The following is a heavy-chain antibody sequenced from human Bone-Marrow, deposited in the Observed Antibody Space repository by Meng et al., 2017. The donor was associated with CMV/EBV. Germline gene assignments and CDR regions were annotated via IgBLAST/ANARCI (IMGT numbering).Heavy chain of an antibody. J-gene: IGHJ6*02. CDR1: GGTFSSYA. Sequence: SVKVSCKASGGTFSSYAISWVRQAPGQGLEWMGGIIPIFGTANYAQRFQGRVTITTDESTSTAYMEVSSLTSEDTAVYYCGTPTSPPGLPFFVGMDVWGQGTTVTVSS. D-gene: IGHD1-1*01. V-gene: IGHV1-69*05. CDR2: IIPIFGTA. CDR3: GTPTSPPGLPFFVGMDV.